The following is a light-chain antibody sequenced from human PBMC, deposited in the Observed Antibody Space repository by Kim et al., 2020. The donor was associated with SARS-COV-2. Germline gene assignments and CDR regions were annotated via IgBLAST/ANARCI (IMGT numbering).Light chain of an antibody. J-gene: IGLJ3*02. Sequence: SYELTQPPSVSVSPGQTARITCSGDALPKQYAYWYQQKPGQAPVLVIYKDSERPSGIPERFSGSSSGTTVTLTISGVQAEDEADYYCQSADSSGTYGVFGEGPQLTVL. V-gene: IGLV3-25*03. CDR1: ALPKQY. CDR2: KDS. CDR3: QSADSSGTYGV.